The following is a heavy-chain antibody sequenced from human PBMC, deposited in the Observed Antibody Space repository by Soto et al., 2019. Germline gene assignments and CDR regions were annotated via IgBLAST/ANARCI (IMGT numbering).Heavy chain of an antibody. V-gene: IGHV1-8*01. Sequence: QVQLVQSGAEVKKPGASVKVSCKASGYTFTSYDINWVRQATGQGLEWMGWMNPNSGNTGYAQKFQGRVTMTRNTSIRTAYMELSSLRSEDTAVYYCARDGTTMVRGVTTFDYWVQGTLVTVSS. D-gene: IGHD3-10*01. CDR1: GYTFTSYD. J-gene: IGHJ4*02. CDR3: ARDGTTMVRGVTTFDY. CDR2: MNPNSGNT.